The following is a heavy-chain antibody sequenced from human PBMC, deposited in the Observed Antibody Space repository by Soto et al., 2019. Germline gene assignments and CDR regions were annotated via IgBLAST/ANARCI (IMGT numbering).Heavy chain of an antibody. V-gene: IGHV3-11*01. D-gene: IGHD3-22*01. Sequence: GGSLRLSCAASRFTFSDYYMSWIRQAPGKGLEWVSYISSSGSTIYYADSVKGRFTISRDNAKNSLYLQMNSLRAEDTAIYYCARMYYYDSSACSSWGQGTLVTVSS. CDR2: ISSSGSTI. CDR3: ARMYYYDSSACSS. J-gene: IGHJ5*02. CDR1: RFTFSDYY.